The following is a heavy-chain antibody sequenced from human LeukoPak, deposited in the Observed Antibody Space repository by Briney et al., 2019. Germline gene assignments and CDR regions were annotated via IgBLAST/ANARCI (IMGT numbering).Heavy chain of an antibody. CDR1: GFTFSSYS. J-gene: IGHJ4*02. CDR2: ITTRSAI. D-gene: IGHD5-12*01. CDR3: TRDVRGYSGYELEY. V-gene: IGHV3-48*04. Sequence: GGSLRLSCAASGFTFSSYSMNWVRQAPGKGLEWVSSITTRSAIYYADSVKGRFTISRDNAKNTLYLQMNSLRAEDTAVYYCTRDVRGYSGYELEYWGQGTLVTVSS.